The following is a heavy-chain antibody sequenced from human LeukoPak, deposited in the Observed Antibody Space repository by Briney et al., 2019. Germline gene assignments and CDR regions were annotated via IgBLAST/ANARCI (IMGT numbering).Heavy chain of an antibody. D-gene: IGHD4-11*01. J-gene: IGHJ4*02. CDR2: IRYDGRNK. Sequence: GGSLRLSCAASGFIFSSYGMHWVRQAPGKGLEWVAFIRYDGRNKYYADSVKGRFTISRDNAKNSVFLQMSGLRVEDTAVYHCTRGSNGDFWGQGTLVTVSS. V-gene: IGHV3-30*02. CDR1: GFIFSSYG. CDR3: TRGSNGDF.